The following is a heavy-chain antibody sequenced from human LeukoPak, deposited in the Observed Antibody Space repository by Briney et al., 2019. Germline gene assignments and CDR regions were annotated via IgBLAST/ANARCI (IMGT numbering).Heavy chain of an antibody. CDR1: GLTFGIYT. J-gene: IGHJ4*02. CDR2: ITFSSESV. Sequence: GGSLRLSCAASGLTFGIYTMTWVRQAPGGGLEWVSSITFSSESVYYADSVKGRFAISRDNAENSLYLQMTSLRAEDTAIYYCTRDPNSRGYSSSSLELRNWGQGTLVTVSS. V-gene: IGHV3-21*01. D-gene: IGHD6-13*01. CDR3: TRDPNSRGYSSSSLELRN.